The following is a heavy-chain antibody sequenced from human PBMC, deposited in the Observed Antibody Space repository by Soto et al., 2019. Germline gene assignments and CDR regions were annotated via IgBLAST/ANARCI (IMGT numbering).Heavy chain of an antibody. CDR1: GYTLTELS. D-gene: IGHD2-2*01. V-gene: IGHV1-24*01. Sequence: ASVKVSCKVSGYTLTELSMHWVRQAPGKGLEWMGGFDPEDGETIYAQKFQGRVTMTEDTSTDTAYMELSSLRSEDTAVYYCAKAVSIVVVPAAIHARSHTYYYYGMDVWGQGTTVTVSS. CDR2: FDPEDGET. J-gene: IGHJ6*02. CDR3: AKAVSIVVVPAAIHARSHTYYYYGMDV.